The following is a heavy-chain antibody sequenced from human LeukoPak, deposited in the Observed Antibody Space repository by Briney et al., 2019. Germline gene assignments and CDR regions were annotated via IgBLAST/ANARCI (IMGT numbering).Heavy chain of an antibody. Sequence: QPGGSLRLSCAASGFPFSNYGMNWVRQAPGKGLEWVSYISSSSSSIYYADYVKGRFTISRDNAKNSLFLQMNSLRAEDTAVYYCARGGAARPDYWGQGTLVTVSS. J-gene: IGHJ4*02. D-gene: IGHD6-6*01. CDR2: ISSSSSSI. CDR3: ARGGAARPDY. CDR1: GFPFSNYG. V-gene: IGHV3-48*01.